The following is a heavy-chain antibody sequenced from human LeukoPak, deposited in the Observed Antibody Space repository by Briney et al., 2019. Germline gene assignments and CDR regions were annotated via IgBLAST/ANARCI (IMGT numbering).Heavy chain of an antibody. J-gene: IGHJ5*02. CDR1: GVSLSRGGYS. V-gene: IGHV4-30-4*07. D-gene: IGHD6-19*01. Sequence: SQTLSLTCTVSGVSLSRGGYSWTWIRQPPRKGLEWIGDIYHTGNTNYNPSLKSRFTISVDASKNQVSLRLTSVTAADTAVYYCARGRYSSGWYKEKTWFDPWGQGILVTVSS. CDR2: IYHTGNT. CDR3: ARGRYSSGWYKEKTWFDP.